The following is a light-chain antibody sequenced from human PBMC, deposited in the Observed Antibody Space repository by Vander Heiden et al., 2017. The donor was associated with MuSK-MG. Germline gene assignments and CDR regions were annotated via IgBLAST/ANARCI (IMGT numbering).Light chain of an antibody. CDR2: AAS. CDR3: QQSYSIAWA. Sequence: DIQMTQSPSSLSAFVGDRVTITCRASHNINRYVNWYQQKPGKAPKILIYAASSLQSGVPSRFSGSGSGTDSTLTISSLQPEDFAIYYCQQSYSIAWAFGQGTKVEIK. CDR1: HNINRY. J-gene: IGKJ1*01. V-gene: IGKV1-39*01.